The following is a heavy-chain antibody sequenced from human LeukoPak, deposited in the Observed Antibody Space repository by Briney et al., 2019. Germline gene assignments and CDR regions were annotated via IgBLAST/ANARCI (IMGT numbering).Heavy chain of an antibody. CDR1: GGSFSGYY. V-gene: IGHV4-34*01. CDR2: INHSGST. Sequence: PSETLSLTCAVYGGSFSGYYWSWIRQPPGKGLEWIGEINHSGSTNYNPSLKSRVTISVDTSKNQFSLKLSSVTAADTAVYYCARASYGDPYFDYWGQGTLVTVSS. CDR3: ARASYGDPYFDY. D-gene: IGHD4-17*01. J-gene: IGHJ4*02.